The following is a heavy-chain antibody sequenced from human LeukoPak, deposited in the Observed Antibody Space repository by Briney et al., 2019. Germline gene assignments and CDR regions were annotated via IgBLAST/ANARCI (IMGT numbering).Heavy chain of an antibody. CDR3: AKATYYYDSSNIQH. CDR1: GFTFSSYG. Sequence: GGSLRLSGAASGFTFSSYGMHWVRQAPGKGLEWVAVISYDGSNKYYADSVKGRFTISRDNSKNTLYLQMNSLRAEDTAVYYCAKATYYYDSSNIQHWGQGTLVTVSS. D-gene: IGHD3-22*01. CDR2: ISYDGSNK. V-gene: IGHV3-30*18. J-gene: IGHJ1*01.